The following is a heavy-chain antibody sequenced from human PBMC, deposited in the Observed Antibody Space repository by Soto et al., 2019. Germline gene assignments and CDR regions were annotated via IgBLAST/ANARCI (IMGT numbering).Heavy chain of an antibody. CDR1: SITFSSYS. D-gene: IGHD5-18*01. CDR3: ARDFYGGYTYGPGDY. J-gene: IGHJ4*02. V-gene: IGHV3-7*01. CDR2: IHGDGGKI. Sequence: EVQLVESGGGLVQPGGSLRLSCAASSITFSSYSMNWVRQAPGKGLEWVANIHGDGGKIYYVDSVKGRFTISRDNAKRSLYLQMNSLRAEDTAVYYCARDFYGGYTYGPGDYWGQGALVAVSS.